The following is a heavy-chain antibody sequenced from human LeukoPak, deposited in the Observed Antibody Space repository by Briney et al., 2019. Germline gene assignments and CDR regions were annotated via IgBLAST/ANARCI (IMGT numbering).Heavy chain of an antibody. CDR2: MNPNSGNT. Sequence: ASVKVSCKASGYTFTSYDINWVRQATGQGLEWMGWMNPNSGNTGYAQKFQGRVTITRNTSISTAYMELSSLRSEDTAVYYCARGPLSRGRAAAGGGGFDSGGREPLVPVPS. CDR1: GYTFTSYD. J-gene: IGHJ4*02. CDR3: ARGPLSRGRAAAGGGGFDS. V-gene: IGHV1-8*03. D-gene: IGHD6-13*01.